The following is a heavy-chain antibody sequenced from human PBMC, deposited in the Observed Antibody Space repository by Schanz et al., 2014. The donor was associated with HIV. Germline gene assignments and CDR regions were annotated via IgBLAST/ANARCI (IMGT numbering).Heavy chain of an antibody. D-gene: IGHD1-1*01. Sequence: QVQLVESGGGVVQPGKSLTLSCAASGFSFTTYAMHWVRQAPGKGLEWVAVISYDGTNQYYADSVKGRFTISRDNSKNTLYLQMNSLRAEDTAVYYCAKRRDSGYAYFDYWGQGTLVTVSS. CDR3: AKRRDSGYAYFDY. V-gene: IGHV3-30*18. J-gene: IGHJ4*02. CDR2: ISYDGTNQ. CDR1: GFSFTTYA.